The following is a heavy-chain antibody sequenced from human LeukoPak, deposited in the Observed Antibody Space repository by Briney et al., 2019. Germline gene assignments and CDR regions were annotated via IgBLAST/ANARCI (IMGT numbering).Heavy chain of an antibody. Sequence: PGRSLRLSCAASGFTFSSYGMHWVRQAPGKGLEWVAVIWYDGSSKYYADSVKGRFTISRDNSKNTLYLQMNSLRAEDTAVYYCAREALMVRGVILYYFDYWGQGTLVTVSS. CDR2: IWYDGSSK. CDR3: AREALMVRGVILYYFDY. J-gene: IGHJ4*02. D-gene: IGHD3-10*01. V-gene: IGHV3-33*01. CDR1: GFTFSSYG.